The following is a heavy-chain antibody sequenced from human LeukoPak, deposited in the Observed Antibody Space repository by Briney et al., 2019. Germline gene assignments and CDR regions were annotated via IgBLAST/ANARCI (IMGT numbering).Heavy chain of an antibody. CDR1: GYSFSSYW. J-gene: IGHJ4*02. CDR3: ARLDCGGDCPPLY. V-gene: IGHV5-51*01. CDR2: IHPGNSET. D-gene: IGHD2-21*01. Sequence: PGESLKISCKGSGYSFSSYWIAWVRQMPGKGLEWMGIIHPGNSETTYNPSFKGHVTMSADKSISTAYLQWSSLEDTDTAKYYCARLDCGGDCPPLYWGQGTLVTVSS.